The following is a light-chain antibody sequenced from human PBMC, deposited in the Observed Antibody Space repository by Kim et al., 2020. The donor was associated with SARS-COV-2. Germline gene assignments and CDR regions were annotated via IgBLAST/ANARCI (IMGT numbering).Light chain of an antibody. CDR3: SAWDDSLNGLL. J-gene: IGLJ2*01. Sequence: GQRGTISCSGSTSNIGSNTVNWYQQLPGTAPKLIMFGNNERPSGVPDRFSGSKSDTSASLAISGLQSDDEADYYCSAWDDSLNGLLFGGGTQLTVL. V-gene: IGLV1-44*01. CDR2: GNN. CDR1: TSNIGSNT.